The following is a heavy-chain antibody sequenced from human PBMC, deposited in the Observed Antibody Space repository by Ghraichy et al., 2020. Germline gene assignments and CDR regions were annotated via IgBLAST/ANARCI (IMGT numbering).Heavy chain of an antibody. Sequence: SQTLSLTCTVSGGSISSSSYYWGWIRQPPGKGLEWIGSIYYSGSTYYNPSLKSRVTISVDTSKNQFSLKLSSVTAADTAVYYCARHPTGITGTYAYYWGQGTLVTVSS. J-gene: IGHJ4*02. CDR3: ARHPTGITGTYAYY. CDR1: GGSISSSSYY. V-gene: IGHV4-39*01. D-gene: IGHD1-20*01. CDR2: IYYSGST.